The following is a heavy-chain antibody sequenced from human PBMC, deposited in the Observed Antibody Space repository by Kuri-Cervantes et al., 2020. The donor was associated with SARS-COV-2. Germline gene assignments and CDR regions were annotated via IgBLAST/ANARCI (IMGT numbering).Heavy chain of an antibody. CDR3: GSSVLRFFDQYGDY. CDR1: GFTFSASA. Sequence: GESLKISCGASGFTFSASAIYWVRQASGKGLEWIGRIRNKANNYATTYVASVKGRFTISRDDSKNTAYLQMNSLKTEDTAVYYCGSSVLRFFDQYGDYRGRGTLVTVSS. D-gene: IGHD3-9*01. V-gene: IGHV3-73*01. CDR2: IRNKANNYAT. J-gene: IGHJ4*02.